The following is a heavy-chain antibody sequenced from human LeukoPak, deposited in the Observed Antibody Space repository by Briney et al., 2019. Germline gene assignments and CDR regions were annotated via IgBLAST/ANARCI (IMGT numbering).Heavy chain of an antibody. V-gene: IGHV3-33*01. Sequence: PGGSLRLSCAASGFTFSSYGMDWVRQAPGKGLEWVAVIWYDGSNKYYADSVKGRFTISRDNSKNTLYLQMNSLRAEDTAVYYCATGDDLWSGYSPDAFDIWDQGTMVTVSS. J-gene: IGHJ3*02. CDR1: GFTFSSYG. D-gene: IGHD3-3*01. CDR2: IWYDGSNK. CDR3: ATGDDLWSGYSPDAFDI.